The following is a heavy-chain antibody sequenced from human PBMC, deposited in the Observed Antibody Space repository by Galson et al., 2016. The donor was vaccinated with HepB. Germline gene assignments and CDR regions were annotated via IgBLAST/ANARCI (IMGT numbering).Heavy chain of an antibody. J-gene: IGHJ4*02. V-gene: IGHV3-48*01. CDR3: TRGMGNGNYYEY. CDR2: ISNTANTI. D-gene: IGHD4-23*01. Sequence: SLRLSCAASGFTFRSYGMNWVRQAPGKGLEWVSYISNTANTIYYADSVKGRFTISRDNAQGSLSLQMNSLRAEDTAVYYCTRGMGNGNYYEYWGQGTQVTVSS. CDR1: GFTFRSYG.